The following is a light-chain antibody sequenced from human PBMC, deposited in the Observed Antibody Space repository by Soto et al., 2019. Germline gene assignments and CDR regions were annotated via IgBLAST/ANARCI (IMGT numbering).Light chain of an antibody. J-gene: IGKJ3*01. CDR1: QSVSSY. CDR2: DAS. Sequence: EIVLTQSPATLSLSPGERATLSCRASQSVSSYLAWYQQKAGQAPRLLIYDASNRATGIPARFSGSGSGTDFTLTISGLEPEDFAVYFCQQRSHWPPFTFGPGTKVDIK. V-gene: IGKV3-11*01. CDR3: QQRSHWPPFT.